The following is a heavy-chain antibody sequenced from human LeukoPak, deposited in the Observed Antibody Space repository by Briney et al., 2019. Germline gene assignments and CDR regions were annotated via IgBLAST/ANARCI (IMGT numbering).Heavy chain of an antibody. CDR3: TRDPRVVDV. CDR2: ISPRDTYI. V-gene: IGHV3-11*01. J-gene: IGHJ3*01. CDR1: GFTFSDYY. Sequence: PGGSLRLSCAASGFTFSDYYMTWIRQSPGRGLEWLSYISPRDTYINYAGSVKGRFTISRDDATNSLYLQLNSLRDEDTAVYYCTRDPRVVDVWGQGTRVTVSS.